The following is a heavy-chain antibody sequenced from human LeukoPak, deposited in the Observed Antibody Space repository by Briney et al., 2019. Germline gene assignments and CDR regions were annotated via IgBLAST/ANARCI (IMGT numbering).Heavy chain of an antibody. CDR2: ISSSSTI. CDR1: GFTFSSYS. D-gene: IGHD3-10*01. J-gene: IGHJ6*03. CDR3: AGSGSGGYYYYMDV. Sequence: GFLRLSCAASGFTFSSYSMNWVRQAPGKGLEWVSYISSSSTIYYADSVKGRFTISRDNAKNSLYLQMNSLRAEDTAVYYCAGSGSGGYYYYMDVWGKGTTVTVSS. V-gene: IGHV3-48*01.